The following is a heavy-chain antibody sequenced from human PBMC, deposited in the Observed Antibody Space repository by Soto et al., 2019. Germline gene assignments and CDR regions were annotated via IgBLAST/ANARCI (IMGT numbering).Heavy chain of an antibody. CDR2: IFHSGNA. CDR3: ARAHAPTLPFDY. D-gene: IGHD2-15*01. V-gene: IGHV4-59*01. Sequence: SWVRQSPGKRLEWIGFIFHSGNAKYNPSLKSRVTISVDTSKNQFSLSLDSVTAADTAVYFCARAHAPTLPFDYWGQGNLVTVSS. J-gene: IGHJ4*01.